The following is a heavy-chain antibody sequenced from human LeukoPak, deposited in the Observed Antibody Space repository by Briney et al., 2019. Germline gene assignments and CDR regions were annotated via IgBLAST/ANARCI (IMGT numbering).Heavy chain of an antibody. Sequence: GGSLRLSCAASGFTFSSCWMSWVRQAPGKGLEWVANIKQDGSEKYYVDSLKGRFTVSRDNAKNSLHLQINSLRAGDTAVYYCARVGAARYYYYYMDVWGKGTTVTVSS. J-gene: IGHJ6*03. D-gene: IGHD2-15*01. V-gene: IGHV3-7*01. CDR1: GFTFSSCW. CDR2: IKQDGSEK. CDR3: ARVGAARYYYYYMDV.